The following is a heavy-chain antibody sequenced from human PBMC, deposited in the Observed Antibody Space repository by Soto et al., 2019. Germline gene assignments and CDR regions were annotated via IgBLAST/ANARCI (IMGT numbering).Heavy chain of an antibody. J-gene: IGHJ4*02. V-gene: IGHV4-34*01. CDR2: INHSGST. Sequence: SETLSLTCAVYGGSFSGYYWSWIRQPPGKGLEWIGEINHSGSTNYNPSLKSRVTISVDTSKNQFSLKLSSVTAADTAVYYCARERYDFWSGLSDYWGQGTLVNVSS. CDR1: GGSFSGYY. D-gene: IGHD3-3*01. CDR3: ARERYDFWSGLSDY.